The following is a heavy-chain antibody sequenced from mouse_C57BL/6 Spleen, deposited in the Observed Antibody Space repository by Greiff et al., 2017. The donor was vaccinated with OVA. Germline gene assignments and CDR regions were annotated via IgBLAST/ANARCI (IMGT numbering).Heavy chain of an antibody. Sequence: QVQLQQSDAELVKPGASVKISCKVSGYTFTDHTIHWMKQRPEQGLEWIGYIYPRDGSTKYNQKFKDKATLTVDKSSSTAYMQLSSLTSEDSAVYYCARSIGKYAMDYWGQGTSVTVSS. V-gene: IGHV1-78*01. CDR3: ARSIGKYAMDY. D-gene: IGHD2-1*01. CDR1: GYTFTDHT. CDR2: IYPRDGST. J-gene: IGHJ4*01.